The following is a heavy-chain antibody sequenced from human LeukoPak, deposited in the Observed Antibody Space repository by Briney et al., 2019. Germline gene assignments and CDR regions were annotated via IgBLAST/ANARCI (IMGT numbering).Heavy chain of an antibody. CDR2: ISYDGSNK. V-gene: IGHV3-30*01. Sequence: PGRSLRLSCAASGFTFNRYSLLLVRQAPGQGHEPVVVISYDGSNKYYADSVKARFTIPRDNSKNTLYLQMNSLRPEDTAVYYCASRISMIVVPPDYWGKGPLVNVSS. J-gene: IGHJ4*02. CDR1: GFTFNRYS. D-gene: IGHD3-22*01. CDR3: ASRISMIVVPPDY.